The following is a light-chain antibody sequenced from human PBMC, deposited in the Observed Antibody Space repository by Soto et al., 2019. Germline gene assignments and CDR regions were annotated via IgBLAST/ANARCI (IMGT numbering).Light chain of an antibody. Sequence: EIVMTQSPATLSVSPGGRATLSCRASQSISDTLAWYQQKPGQAPRLLIYSASRRATGFPARFSGSGSGTDFTLTISSLQSEDFAVYYCQHYVTWPLTFGGGTKVDI. CDR2: SAS. CDR1: QSISDT. V-gene: IGKV3-15*01. J-gene: IGKJ4*01. CDR3: QHYVTWPLT.